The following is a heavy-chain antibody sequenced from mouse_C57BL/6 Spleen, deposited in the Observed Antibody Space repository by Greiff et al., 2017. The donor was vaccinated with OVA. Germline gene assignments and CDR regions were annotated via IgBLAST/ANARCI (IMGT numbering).Heavy chain of an antibody. CDR3: ARWTTVTGDY. CDR1: GYTFTSYW. J-gene: IGHJ2*01. Sequence: QVQLQQPGAELVMPGASVKLTCKASGYTFTSYWMHWVKQRPGQGLEWIGEIDPSDSYTNYKQKLKGKSTLTEDTSSSTAYMHLSSLTSEDSAVYYCARWTTVTGDYWGQGTTLTVSS. D-gene: IGHD2-4*01. V-gene: IGHV1-69*01. CDR2: IDPSDSYT.